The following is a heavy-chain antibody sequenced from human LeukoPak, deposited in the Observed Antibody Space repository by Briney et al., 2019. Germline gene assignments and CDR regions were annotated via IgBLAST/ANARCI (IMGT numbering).Heavy chain of an antibody. CDR1: GFTFRNYW. Sequence: GGSLRLSCAASGFTFRNYWMHWVRQASGKGLVWVSRINGDGSGTRYADSVKGRFTISRDNAKNTLYLQMNSLRAEDTAVYYCARDISYAFDLWGRGTLVTVSS. CDR3: ARDISYAFDL. D-gene: IGHD6-6*01. CDR2: INGDGSGT. V-gene: IGHV3-74*01. J-gene: IGHJ2*01.